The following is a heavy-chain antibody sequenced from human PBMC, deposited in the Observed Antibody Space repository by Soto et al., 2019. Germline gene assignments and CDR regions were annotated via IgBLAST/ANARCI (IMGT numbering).Heavy chain of an antibody. CDR2: IGSKGQNYAT. CDR1: GFSFSDSA. V-gene: IGHV3-73*02. Sequence: EVQLEESGGGLVQPGGSLKLSCAASGFSFSDSAMHWVRQASGKGLEWVGRIGSKGQNYATTYAASVKGRFIISTDESKNTAHLQMNSLKTEDTAVYYCTKYSGTSSAPAALGQGTLVTVSS. J-gene: IGHJ5*02. CDR3: TKYSGTSSAPAA. D-gene: IGHD1-26*01.